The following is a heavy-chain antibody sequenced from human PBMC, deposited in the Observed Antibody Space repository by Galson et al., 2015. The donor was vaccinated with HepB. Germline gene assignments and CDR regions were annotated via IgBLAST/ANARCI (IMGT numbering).Heavy chain of an antibody. D-gene: IGHD2-15*01. CDR2: ISAYNGNT. CDR1: GYTFTSYG. V-gene: IGHV1-18*01. CDR3: ARVRSGGSHTRLFDY. Sequence: SVKVSCKASGYTFTSYGISWVRQAPGQGLEWMGWISAYNGNTNYAQKLQGRVTMTTDTSTSTAYMELRSLRSDDTAVYYCARVRSGGSHTRLFDYWGQGTLVTVSS. J-gene: IGHJ4*02.